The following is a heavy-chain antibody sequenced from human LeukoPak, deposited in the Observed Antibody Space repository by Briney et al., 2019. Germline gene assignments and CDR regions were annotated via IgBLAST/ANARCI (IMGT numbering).Heavy chain of an antibody. D-gene: IGHD6-13*01. Sequence: ASVKVSCKASGYTFTSYGISWVRQAPGQGLEWMGWISAYNGNTNYAQKLQGRVTMTTDTSTSAAYMELRSLRSDDTAVYYCGIAAAGTPIIYWGQGTLVTVSS. CDR3: GIAAAGTPIIY. J-gene: IGHJ4*02. CDR2: ISAYNGNT. CDR1: GYTFTSYG. V-gene: IGHV1-18*01.